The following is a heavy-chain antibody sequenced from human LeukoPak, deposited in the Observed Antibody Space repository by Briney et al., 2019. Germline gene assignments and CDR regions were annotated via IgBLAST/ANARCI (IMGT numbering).Heavy chain of an antibody. CDR3: AKSGNYGYDSSGYYFPYYFDY. CDR2: ISYDGSNK. D-gene: IGHD3-22*01. CDR1: GFTFSSYW. Sequence: GGSLRLSCAASGFTFSSYWMSWVRQAPGKGLEWVAVISYDGSNKYYADSVKGRFTISRDNSKNTLYLQMNSLRAEDTAVYYCAKSGNYGYDSSGYYFPYYFDYWGQGTLVTVSS. J-gene: IGHJ4*02. V-gene: IGHV3-30*18.